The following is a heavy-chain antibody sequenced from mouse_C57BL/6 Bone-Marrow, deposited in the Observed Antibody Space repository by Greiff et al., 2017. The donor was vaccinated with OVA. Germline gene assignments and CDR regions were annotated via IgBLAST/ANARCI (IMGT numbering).Heavy chain of an antibody. CDR2: ISDGGSYT. D-gene: IGHD2-4*01. V-gene: IGHV5-4*01. Sequence: EVQLVESGGGLVKPGGSLKLSCAASGFTFSSYAMSWVRQTPEKRLEWVATISDGGSYTYYTDNVKGRFTISRDNSKNNLYLQMSHLKSEDTAMYYCARYDYGAWFAYWGQGTLVTVSA. J-gene: IGHJ3*01. CDR1: GFTFSSYA. CDR3: ARYDYGAWFAY.